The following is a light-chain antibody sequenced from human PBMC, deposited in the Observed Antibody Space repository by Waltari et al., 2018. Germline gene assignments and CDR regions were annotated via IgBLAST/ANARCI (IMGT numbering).Light chain of an antibody. CDR2: SKN. Sequence: SSELTQDPAVSVALGQTVRITCQGHSFRFYYPSWLQQKPGQAPVLVIDSKNNRPSGIPDRFSCSRSGKTASLTITGAQAEDEAEYFCNSRDSSGNHHVVFGGGTKLTVL. V-gene: IGLV3-19*01. CDR3: NSRDSSGNHHVV. CDR1: SFRFYY. J-gene: IGLJ2*01.